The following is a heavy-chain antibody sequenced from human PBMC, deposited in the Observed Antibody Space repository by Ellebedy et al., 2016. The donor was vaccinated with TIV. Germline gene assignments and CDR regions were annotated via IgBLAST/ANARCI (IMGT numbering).Heavy chain of an antibody. V-gene: IGHV1-8*01. CDR2: MNPNSGNT. J-gene: IGHJ5*02. CDR1: GYTFTSYD. CDR3: ARGPYTVYYYDGSGYLNWFDP. Sequence: ASVKVSXXASGYTFTSYDINWVRQATGQGLEWMGWMNPNSGNTGYAQKFQGRVTMTRNTSINTAYMELSSLTSEDTAVYYCARGPYTVYYYDGSGYLNWFDPWGQGTLVTVSS. D-gene: IGHD3-22*01.